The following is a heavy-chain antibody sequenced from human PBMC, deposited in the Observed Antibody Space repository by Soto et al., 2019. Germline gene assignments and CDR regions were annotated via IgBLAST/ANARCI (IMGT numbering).Heavy chain of an antibody. V-gene: IGHV3-13*01. D-gene: IGHD3-10*01. CDR2: IGTAGDT. CDR1: GFTFSSYD. J-gene: IGHJ6*02. CDR3: ASSYGSGHRLYYYDYGMDV. Sequence: EVQLVESGGGLVQPGGSLRRSCAASGFTFSSYDMHWVRQATGKGLEWVSAIGTAGDTYYPGSVKGRFTISRENAKNSLYLQMNSLRAGDTAVSYCASSYGSGHRLYYYDYGMDVWGQETTVTVSS.